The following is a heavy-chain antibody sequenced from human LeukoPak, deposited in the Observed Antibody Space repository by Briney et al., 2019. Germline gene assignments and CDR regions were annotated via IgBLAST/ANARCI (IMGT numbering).Heavy chain of an antibody. D-gene: IGHD1-26*01. V-gene: IGHV4-61*10. CDR1: GGSISSGSYY. CDR3: ARDAYGGGWADY. J-gene: IGHJ4*02. Sequence: SQTLSLTCTVSGGSISSGSYYWSWIRQPAGKGLEWIGYIYYSGSTNYNPSLKSRVTISVDTSKNQFSLKLSSVTAADTAVYYCARDAYGGGWADYWGQGTLVTVSS. CDR2: IYYSGST.